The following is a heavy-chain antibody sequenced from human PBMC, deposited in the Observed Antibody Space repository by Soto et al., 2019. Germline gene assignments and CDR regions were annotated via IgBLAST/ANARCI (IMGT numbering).Heavy chain of an antibody. D-gene: IGHD1-26*01. CDR3: VRDDPGLGMDY. J-gene: IGHJ4*02. Sequence: GGSLRLSCAASGFTFSSYSMNWVRQAPGKGLEWVSYISSSSSTIYYADSVKGRFTISRDNAKNTLYLQMNSLRAEDTAVYFCVRDDPGLGMDYWGLGTLVTVSS. CDR1: GFTFSSYS. CDR2: ISSSSSTI. V-gene: IGHV3-48*01.